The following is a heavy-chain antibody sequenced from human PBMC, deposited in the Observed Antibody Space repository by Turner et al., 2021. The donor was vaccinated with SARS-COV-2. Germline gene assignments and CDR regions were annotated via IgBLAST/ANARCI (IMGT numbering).Heavy chain of an antibody. J-gene: IGHJ4*02. CDR2: VSARGGNT. V-gene: IGHV3-23*01. Sequence: EVQLLESGGGLVQPGGSLRLSCVAAGFTFRNYAMSWVRLGPGRGLGWVSTVSARGGNTYYADSLKGRFTISRDNSENAVFLQVNSLRAEDTAVYYCAKGTIAVPGTFDYWGQGSLVTVSS. CDR3: AKGTIAVPGTFDY. CDR1: GFTFRNYA. D-gene: IGHD6-19*01.